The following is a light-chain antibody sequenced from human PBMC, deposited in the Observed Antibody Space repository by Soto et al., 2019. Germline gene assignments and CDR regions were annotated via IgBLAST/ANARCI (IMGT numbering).Light chain of an antibody. Sequence: EIVLTQSPAILSVSPGERATLSCRASQSISRSLAWYQQKPGQAPRLLISDASTRATGIPARFSGSGSGTDFTLTISSLEPEDFAVYYCQQRSNWPPGRTFGQGTKVDIK. J-gene: IGKJ1*01. V-gene: IGKV3-11*01. CDR3: QQRSNWPPGRT. CDR1: QSISRS. CDR2: DAS.